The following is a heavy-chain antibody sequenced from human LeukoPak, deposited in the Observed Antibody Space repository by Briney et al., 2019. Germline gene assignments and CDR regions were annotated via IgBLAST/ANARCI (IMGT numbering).Heavy chain of an antibody. CDR1: GFTFSSFA. CDR3: ARDPHNYYDSSGYFGLRGYFDY. D-gene: IGHD3-22*01. CDR2: ISYDGSNK. J-gene: IGHJ4*02. V-gene: IGHV3-30-3*01. Sequence: GRSLRLSCAASGFTFSSFAMHWVRQAPGKGLEWVAVISYDGSNKYYADSVRGRFTISRDNSKNTVYLQMNSLRVEDTAVYYCARDPHNYYDSSGYFGLRGYFDYWGQGTLVTVSS.